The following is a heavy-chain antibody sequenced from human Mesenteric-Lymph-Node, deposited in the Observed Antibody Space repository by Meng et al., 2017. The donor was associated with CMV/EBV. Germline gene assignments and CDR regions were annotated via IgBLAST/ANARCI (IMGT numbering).Heavy chain of an antibody. D-gene: IGHD2-2*01. V-gene: IGHV3-21*01. CDR1: EFTFSTYS. Sequence: GGSLRLSCEASEFTFSTYSMNWVRQAPGKGLEWVSSISSTSNHISYAESVKGRFTISRDNAKNSVYLEMHGLRAEDTAVYYCARDYCSSSSCYVSVSYYYYNGMDVWGQGTTVTVSS. CDR2: ISSTSNHI. J-gene: IGHJ6*02. CDR3: ARDYCSSSSCYVSVSYYYYNGMDV.